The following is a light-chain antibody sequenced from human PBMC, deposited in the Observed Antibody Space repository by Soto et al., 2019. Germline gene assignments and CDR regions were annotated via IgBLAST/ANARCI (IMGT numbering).Light chain of an antibody. CDR3: CSYAGSSTFHVV. V-gene: IGLV2-23*03. Sequence: QSVLTQPASVSGSPGQSITISCTGTSSDVGSYNLVSWYQQHPGKAPKLMIYEGSKRPSGVSNPFSGSKSGNTASLTISGLQAEDEADYYCCSYAGSSTFHVVFGGGTKLTVL. J-gene: IGLJ2*01. CDR2: EGS. CDR1: SSDVGSYNL.